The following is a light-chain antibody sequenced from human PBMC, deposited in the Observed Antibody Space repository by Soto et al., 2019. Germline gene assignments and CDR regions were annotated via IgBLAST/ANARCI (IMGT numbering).Light chain of an antibody. CDR2: DAS. J-gene: IGKJ5*01. V-gene: IGKV1-39*01. CDR1: LSINTY. CDR3: QQSFSTLLIT. Sequence: DIQMTQSPSSLSASIGDGVTITCRASLSINTYLNWYQQKPGKAPKLLISDASNLQSGVPSRFSGSGSGTDFTLTISSLQPEDFATYYCQQSFSTLLITFGQGTRLEIK.